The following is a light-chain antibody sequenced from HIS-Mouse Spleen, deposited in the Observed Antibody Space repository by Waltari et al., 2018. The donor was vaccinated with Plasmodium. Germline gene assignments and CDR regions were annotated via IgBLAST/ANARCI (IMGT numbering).Light chain of an antibody. CDR1: ALPTKY. CDR2: EDS. Sequence: SYELTQPPSVSVSPGQTARITCSGDALPTKYAYLYQQKSGQAPVLVIYEDSKRPSGIPERFSGSSSGTTVTLTISGVQAEDEADYYCQSADSSGTYRVFGGGTKLTVL. J-gene: IGLJ2*01. V-gene: IGLV3-25*03. CDR3: QSADSSGTYRV.